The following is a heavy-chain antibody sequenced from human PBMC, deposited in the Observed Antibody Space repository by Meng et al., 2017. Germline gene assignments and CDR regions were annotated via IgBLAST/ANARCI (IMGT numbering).Heavy chain of an antibody. V-gene: IGHV3-53*02. J-gene: IGHJ4*02. CDR1: GFSVTTSY. CDR2: IYSGGST. D-gene: IGHD6-19*01. CDR3: ARDSSSGWYHNY. Sequence: LAETGGGCAPPGGALSLSCTASGFSVTTSYMSWVRQAPGKGLEWVSVIYSGGSTYYADSVKGRFSISRDNSKNTLYLQMNSLRAEDTAVYFCARDSSSGWYHNYWGQGTLVTVSS.